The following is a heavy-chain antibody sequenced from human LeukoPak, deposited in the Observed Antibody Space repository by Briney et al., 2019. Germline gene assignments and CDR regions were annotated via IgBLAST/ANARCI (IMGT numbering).Heavy chain of an antibody. CDR3: VRGGLYGDYDAY. CDR1: GFTSSDYY. J-gene: IGHJ4*02. V-gene: IGHV3-11*06. D-gene: IGHD4-17*01. Sequence: GGSLRLSCAVSGFTSSDYYMSWVRQAPGKEMECVSYISSDNTYTNYADSVRGRFTISRDNAKNSLYLQMNSLRAEDTAVYYCVRGGLYGDYDAYWGQGTLVTVSP. CDR2: ISSDNTYT.